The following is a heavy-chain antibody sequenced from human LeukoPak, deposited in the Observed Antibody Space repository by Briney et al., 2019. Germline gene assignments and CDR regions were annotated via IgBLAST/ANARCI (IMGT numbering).Heavy chain of an antibody. J-gene: IGHJ4*02. Sequence: GGSLRLSCAASGFTFTTYPMSWVRQAPGKGLEWVAILYSGGSTNYADSAKYRFTISRDNSKNTLYLQMNSLRVEDTAVYYCTRDQIVRGVIVSHDYWGQGTLVTVSS. D-gene: IGHD3-10*01. CDR1: GFTFTTYP. CDR2: LYSGGST. V-gene: IGHV3-66*01. CDR3: TRDQIVRGVIVSHDY.